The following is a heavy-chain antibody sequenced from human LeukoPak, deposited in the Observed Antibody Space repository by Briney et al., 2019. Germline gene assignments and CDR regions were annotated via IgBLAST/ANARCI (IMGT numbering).Heavy chain of an antibody. J-gene: IGHJ4*02. CDR2: IYYSGST. CDR3: VRVRSGYYLAHQYYFDY. CDR1: GGSISSYY. V-gene: IGHV4-59*01. D-gene: IGHD3-22*01. Sequence: PSETLSLTCTVSGGSISSYYWSWIRQPPGKGLEWIGYIYYSGSTNYNPSLKSRVTISVDTSKNQFSLKLSSVTAADTAVYYCVRVRSGYYLAHQYYFDYWGQGTLVTVSS.